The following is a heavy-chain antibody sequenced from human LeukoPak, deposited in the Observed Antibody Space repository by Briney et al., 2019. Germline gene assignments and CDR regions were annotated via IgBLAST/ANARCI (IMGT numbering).Heavy chain of an antibody. CDR3: AKDVRRGIAASVFDY. CDR2: IRYDGSEK. V-gene: IGHV3-30*02. J-gene: IGHJ4*02. CDR1: GFTFSRHG. Sequence: GGSLRLSCAASGFTFSRHGMHWVRQAPGKGLEWVAFIRYDGSEKYYADSVKGRFTISRDNSENTLYLQMNSLRPEDTAVYYCAKDVRRGIAASVFDYWGQGTLVTVSS. D-gene: IGHD6-13*01.